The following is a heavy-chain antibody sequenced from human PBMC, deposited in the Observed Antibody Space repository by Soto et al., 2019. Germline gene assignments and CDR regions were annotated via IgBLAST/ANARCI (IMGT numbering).Heavy chain of an antibody. CDR1: GYTFTSYG. CDR3: ARDREDQLLSLRYDDFWGGAFDI. J-gene: IGHJ3*02. Sequence: QVQLVQSGAEVKKPGASVKVSCKASGYTFTSYGISWVRQAPGQGLEWMGWISAYNGNTNDAQKLEGRVTMTTDPSTSTAYMELRSLRSDDTAVYYCARDREDQLLSLRYDDFWGGAFDIWGQGSMVTVA. CDR2: ISAYNGNT. V-gene: IGHV1-18*04. D-gene: IGHD3-3*01.